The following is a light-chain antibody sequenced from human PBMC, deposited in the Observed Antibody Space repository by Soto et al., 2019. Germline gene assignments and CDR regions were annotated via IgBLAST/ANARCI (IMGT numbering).Light chain of an antibody. CDR2: DAT. J-gene: IGKJ5*01. V-gene: IGKV1-17*01. Sequence: DIQMTQSPSSLSASVGDRVTITCRARQGIKNDLAWYQQKPGKAPKRLIYDATSLQSGVPSRFIGSGSGTEFTLTISSLQPEDFATYYFLQHNNYPPITFGQGTRLEIK. CDR1: QGIKND. CDR3: LQHNNYPPIT.